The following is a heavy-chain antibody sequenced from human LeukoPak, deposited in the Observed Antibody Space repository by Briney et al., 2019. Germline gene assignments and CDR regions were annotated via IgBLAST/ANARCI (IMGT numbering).Heavy chain of an antibody. V-gene: IGHV3-48*04. Sequence: GSLRLSCAASGFTFSSYSMNWVRQAPGKGLEWVSYISSSSSTIYYADSVKGRFTISRDNAKNSLYLQMNSLRAEDTAVYYCARAPTSEQQLHFDYWGQGTLVTVSS. J-gene: IGHJ4*02. CDR1: GFTFSSYS. CDR3: ARAPTSEQQLHFDY. CDR2: ISSSSSTI. D-gene: IGHD6-13*01.